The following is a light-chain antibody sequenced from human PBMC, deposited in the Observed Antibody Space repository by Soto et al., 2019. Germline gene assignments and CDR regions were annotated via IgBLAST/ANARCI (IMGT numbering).Light chain of an antibody. Sequence: QSALTQPPSASGSPGQSVTISCTGTSSDVGGYNFVSWYQQHPGKAPRLMMYEVSKRPSGVPDRFSGSKSGNTASLTVSGLQADDEADYYSTSNVGGDNRVFGGGTKVTVL. CDR1: SSDVGGYNF. J-gene: IGLJ3*02. CDR2: EVS. V-gene: IGLV2-8*01. CDR3: TSNVGGDNRV.